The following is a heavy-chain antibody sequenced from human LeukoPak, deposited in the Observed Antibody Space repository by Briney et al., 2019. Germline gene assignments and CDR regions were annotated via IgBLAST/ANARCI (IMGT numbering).Heavy chain of an antibody. CDR1: GFTFSSYA. V-gene: IGHV4-4*07. J-gene: IGHJ4*02. CDR3: ARDRTVAGAPFDY. D-gene: IGHD6-19*01. CDR2: IYTSGST. Sequence: PGGSLRLSCAASGFTFSSYAMSWVRQAPGKGLEWIGRIYTSGSTNYNPSLKSRVTMSVDTSKNQFSLKLSSVTAADTAVYYCARDRTVAGAPFDYWGQGTLVTVSS.